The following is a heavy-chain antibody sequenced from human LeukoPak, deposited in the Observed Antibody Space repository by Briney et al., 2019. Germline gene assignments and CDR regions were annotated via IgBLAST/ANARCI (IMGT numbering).Heavy chain of an antibody. J-gene: IGHJ4*02. CDR2: IYYSGST. CDR1: GGSIRNFGYY. CDR3: GRHCSGGSCYSDFQW. Sequence: SETLSLTCTVSGGSIRNFGYYWGWIRQPPGKGLEWIGSIYYSGSTYYNPPLKSRVPIPLDPSKNQFSLKVRSVTAEDPAVYYCGRHCSGGSCYSDFQWWGQGPLVPVLS. V-gene: IGHV4-39*01. D-gene: IGHD2-15*01.